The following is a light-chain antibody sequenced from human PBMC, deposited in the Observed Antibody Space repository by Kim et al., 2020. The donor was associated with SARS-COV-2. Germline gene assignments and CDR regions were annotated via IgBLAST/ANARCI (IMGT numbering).Light chain of an antibody. J-gene: IGKJ2*01. V-gene: IGKV3-20*01. CDR3: QQYGSSPYT. CDR1: QSVSSSY. Sequence: WSQGERPTLSCRASQSVSSSYLAWYQQKPGQAPRLLIYGASSRATGIPDRFSGSGSGTDFTLTISRLEPEDFAVYYCQQYGSSPYTFGQGTKLEI. CDR2: GAS.